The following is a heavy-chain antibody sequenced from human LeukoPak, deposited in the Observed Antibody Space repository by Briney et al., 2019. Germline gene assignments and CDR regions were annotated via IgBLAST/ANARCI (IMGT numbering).Heavy chain of an antibody. CDR1: GFTFSSYS. D-gene: IGHD1-1*01. V-gene: IGHV3-48*04. CDR3: ARWTNFHAFDI. J-gene: IGHJ3*02. Sequence: GGSLRLSWAASGFTFSSYSMNWVRQAPGKGLEWVSYISSSSSTIYYADSVKGRFTISRDNAKNSLYLQMNSLRAEDTAVYYCARWTNFHAFDIWGQGTLVTVSS. CDR2: ISSSSSTI.